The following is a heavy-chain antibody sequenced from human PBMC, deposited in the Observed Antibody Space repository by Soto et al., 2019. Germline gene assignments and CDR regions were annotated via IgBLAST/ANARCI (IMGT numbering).Heavy chain of an antibody. J-gene: IGHJ4*02. Sequence: GGSLRLSCAASGFTFSSYAMSWVRQAPGKGLEWVSAISGSGGSTYYADSVKGRFTISRDNSKNTLYLQMNSLRAEDTAVYYCAKYRGDYDYIWGSYRFEHFDYWGQGTLVTVSS. D-gene: IGHD3-16*02. CDR3: AKYRGDYDYIWGSYRFEHFDY. V-gene: IGHV3-23*01. CDR1: GFTFSSYA. CDR2: ISGSGGST.